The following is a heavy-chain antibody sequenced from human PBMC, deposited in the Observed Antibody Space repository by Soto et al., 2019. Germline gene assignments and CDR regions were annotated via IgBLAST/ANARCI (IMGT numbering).Heavy chain of an antibody. CDR3: ARDRELYSSGWYGWWYFDL. CDR1: GYTFIGYY. D-gene: IGHD6-19*01. Sequence: QVQLVQSGAEVKKPGASVKVSCKASGYTFIGYYMHWVRQAPGQGLEWMGWINPKSGGTNYAQKFQVRFTITRYTSSSTVYMERSRLRSDDTAVYYCARDRELYSSGWYGWWYFDLWGRGTLVTVSS. V-gene: IGHV1-2*02. CDR2: INPKSGGT. J-gene: IGHJ2*01.